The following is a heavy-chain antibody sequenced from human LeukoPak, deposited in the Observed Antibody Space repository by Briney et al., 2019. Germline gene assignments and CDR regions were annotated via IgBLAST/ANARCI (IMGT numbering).Heavy chain of an antibody. CDR2: IIPIFGTA. J-gene: IGHJ6*03. CDR1: GGTFSRSA. CDR3: ARGLSAGVDVYYYYMDV. D-gene: IGHD3-10*01. Sequence: GSSAKVSCKASGGTFSRSAISWVRQAPGQGLEWMGRIIPIFGTANYAQKFQGRVTITTDESTNTAYMELSSLRSEDTAVYYCARGLSAGVDVYYYYMDVWGKGTTVTVSS. V-gene: IGHV1-69*05.